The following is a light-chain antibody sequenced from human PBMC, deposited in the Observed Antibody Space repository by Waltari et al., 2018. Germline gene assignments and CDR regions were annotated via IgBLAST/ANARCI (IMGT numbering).Light chain of an antibody. J-gene: IGKJ2*01. V-gene: IGKV3-20*01. CDR2: HTS. CDR1: QTVSGNY. CDR3: QEYGDTPPYT. Sequence: DIVMTQSPGTLSLSPGEEASLSCRASQTVSGNYLAWYQHKPGQTPRLLSYHTSARAAGVPDRFRGSGSGTDFTLTISRLEPEDFAVYYCQEYGDTPPYTFGQGTTVEIK.